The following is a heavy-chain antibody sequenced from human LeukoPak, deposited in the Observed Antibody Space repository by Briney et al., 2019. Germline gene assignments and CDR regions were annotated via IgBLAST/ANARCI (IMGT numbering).Heavy chain of an antibody. CDR3: SGHSITWYSSGWYYFDY. CDR1: GGSFSGYY. J-gene: IGHJ4*02. V-gene: IGHV4-34*01. D-gene: IGHD6-19*01. Sequence: PSETLSLTCAVYGGSFSGYYWSWVRQPPGKGREWVGEINHSGRTNYNTSLKSRVSISVDESKKQFSLKLSSVAAADTAGYYCSGHSITWYSSGWYYFDYWGQGTLVTVSS. CDR2: INHSGRT.